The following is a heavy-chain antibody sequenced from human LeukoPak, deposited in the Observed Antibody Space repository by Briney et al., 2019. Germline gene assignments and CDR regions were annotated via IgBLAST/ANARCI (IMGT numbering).Heavy chain of an antibody. CDR1: GYTFTGYD. Sequence: ASVKVSCKASGYTFTGYDISWVRQATGQGLEWMGWMNPNSGNTGYAQKFQGRVTMTRNTSISTAYMELSSLRSEDTAVYYCASTTVTTWNDAFDIWGQGTMVTVSS. J-gene: IGHJ3*02. CDR2: MNPNSGNT. D-gene: IGHD4-17*01. V-gene: IGHV1-8*01. CDR3: ASTTVTTWNDAFDI.